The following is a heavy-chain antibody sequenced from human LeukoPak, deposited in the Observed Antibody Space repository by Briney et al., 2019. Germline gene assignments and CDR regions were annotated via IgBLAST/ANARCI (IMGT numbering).Heavy chain of an antibody. CDR3: ARELYGSGSYFSAFDI. CDR2: INPNSGGT. D-gene: IGHD3-10*01. Sequence: GASLKVSCEASGYTFTGYYMRSVRQAPGQGLEWRGWINPNSGGTNYAQKLRGRVTMTTDTTISTACMELCRLRFADTAVYFCARELYGSGSYFSAFDIWGQGTMVTVSS. V-gene: IGHV1-2*02. J-gene: IGHJ3*02. CDR1: GYTFTGYY.